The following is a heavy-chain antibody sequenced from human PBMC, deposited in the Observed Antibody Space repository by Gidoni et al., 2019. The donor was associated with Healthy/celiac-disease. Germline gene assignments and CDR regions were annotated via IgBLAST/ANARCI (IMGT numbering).Heavy chain of an antibody. CDR1: GFPVSSNY. J-gene: IGHJ6*02. V-gene: IGHV3-66*02. CDR3: ARDRITIFGVADYYYYGMDV. CDR2: IYSGGST. Sequence: EVQLVESGGGLVQPGGSLRLSCAASGFPVSSNYMSWVRQAPGKGLEWVSVIYSGGSTYYADSVKGRFTISRDNSKNTLYLQMNSLRAEDTAVYYCARDRITIFGVADYYYYGMDVWGQGTTVTVSS. D-gene: IGHD3-3*01.